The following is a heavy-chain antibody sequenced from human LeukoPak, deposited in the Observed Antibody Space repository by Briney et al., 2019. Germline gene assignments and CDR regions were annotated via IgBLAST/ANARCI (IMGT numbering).Heavy chain of an antibody. D-gene: IGHD3-22*01. CDR2: IIPIFGTA. CDR1: GYTFTGYY. CDR3: ARDYYDSTAPLMKNDY. V-gene: IGHV1-69*05. Sequence: SVKVSCKAAGYTFTGYYMFWVRQAPGQGLEWMGRIIPIFGTANYAQKFQGRVTITTDESTSTAYMELRSLRSDDTAVYYCARDYYDSTAPLMKNDYWGQGTLVTVSS. J-gene: IGHJ4*02.